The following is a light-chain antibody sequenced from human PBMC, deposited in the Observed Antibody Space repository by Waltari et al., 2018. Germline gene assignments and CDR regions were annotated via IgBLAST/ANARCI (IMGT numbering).Light chain of an antibody. CDR3: MQGTHLPFT. J-gene: IGKJ2*01. Sequence: EIVMTQTPRSLSVTPGEPASISCRSSESLLHSDGYTFLDWYLQKPGQSPQLLIYLASERPSGVPDRFSGTGSGTDFILRISRVEAEDVGIYYCMQGTHLPFTFGPGTTLDIK. V-gene: IGKV2-40*01. CDR2: LAS. CDR1: ESLLHSDGYTF.